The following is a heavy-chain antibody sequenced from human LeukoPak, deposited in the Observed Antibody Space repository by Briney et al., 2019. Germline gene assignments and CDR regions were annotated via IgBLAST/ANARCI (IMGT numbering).Heavy chain of an antibody. D-gene: IGHD6-19*01. CDR1: GGSISSISSSNYY. Sequence: PSETLSLTCTVSGGSISSISSSNYYWSWIRQPPGKGLEWIGYILNSGSTNYNPSLKSRVTISVDTSKNQFSLKLSSVTAADTAVYYCARAGSRSGRTGFNWFDPWGQGTLVTVSS. CDR2: ILNSGST. CDR3: ARAGSRSGRTGFNWFDP. V-gene: IGHV4-61*01. J-gene: IGHJ5*02.